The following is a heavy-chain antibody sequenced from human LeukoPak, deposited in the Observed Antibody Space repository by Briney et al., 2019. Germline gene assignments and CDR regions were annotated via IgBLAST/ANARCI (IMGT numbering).Heavy chain of an antibody. V-gene: IGHV1-69*13. CDR3: ARKIFGVVSDYYYGMDV. J-gene: IGHJ6*02. CDR1: GGTFSSYA. Sequence: SVRVSCKASGGTFSSYAISWVRQAPGQGLEWMGGIIPIFGTANYAQKFQGRVTITADESTSTAYMELSSLRSEDTAVYYCARKIFGVVSDYYYGMDVWGQGTTVTVSS. D-gene: IGHD3-3*01. CDR2: IIPIFGTA.